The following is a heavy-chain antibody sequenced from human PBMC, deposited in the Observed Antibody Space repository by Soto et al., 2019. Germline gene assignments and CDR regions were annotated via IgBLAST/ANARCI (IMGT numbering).Heavy chain of an antibody. J-gene: IGHJ4*02. V-gene: IGHV3-30*03. CDR3: AIEGGLSGSYYISSSYYFDY. D-gene: IGHD1-26*01. CDR1: GFTFSSYG. Sequence: GGSLRLSCVASGFTFSSYGMHWVRQAPGKGLEWVAIISYDGSNTYYADSVKGRSTISRDNSKNTLYLQMNSLRAEDTSVYYCAIEGGLSGSYYISSSYYFDYWGQGTLVTVSS. CDR2: ISYDGSNT.